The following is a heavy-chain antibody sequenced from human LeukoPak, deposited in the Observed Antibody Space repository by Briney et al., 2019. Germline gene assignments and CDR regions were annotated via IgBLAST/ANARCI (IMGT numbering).Heavy chain of an antibody. J-gene: IGHJ4*02. V-gene: IGHV4-39*01. Sequence: SETLSLTCTVSGGSISSGSYYWSWIRQPPGKGLEWIGNIYYTGSTYYNVSLNSRVTISIDTSKNLFSLRLNSMTAADTAVYYCAKSGGYGLIDKWGQGTLVTVSS. CDR1: GGSISSGSYY. D-gene: IGHD1-26*01. CDR2: IYYTGST. CDR3: AKSGGYGLIDK.